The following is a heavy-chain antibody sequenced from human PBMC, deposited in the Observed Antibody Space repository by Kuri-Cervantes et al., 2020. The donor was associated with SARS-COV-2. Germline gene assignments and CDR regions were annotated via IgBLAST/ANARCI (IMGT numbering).Heavy chain of an antibody. CDR2: ISSSSSYI. CDR3: TREGSLLGGIGGS. Sequence: GGSLRLSCAASGFTFSSYSVNWVRQAPGKGLEWVSSISSSSSYIYYADSVKGRFTISRDNAKNSLFLQMNDMRDDDTAVYYCTREGSLLGGIGGSWGQGTLVTVSS. CDR1: GFTFSSYS. J-gene: IGHJ4*02. D-gene: IGHD3-16*01. V-gene: IGHV3-21*01.